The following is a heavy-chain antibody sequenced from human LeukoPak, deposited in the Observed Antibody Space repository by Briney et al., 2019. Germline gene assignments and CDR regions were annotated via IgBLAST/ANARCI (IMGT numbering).Heavy chain of an antibody. CDR3: AKDTTLKLLWFGELWSGMDV. V-gene: IGHV3-9*01. D-gene: IGHD3-10*01. Sequence: PGRSLRLSCAASGFTFDDYAMHWVRQAPGKGLEWVSGISWNSCSIGYADSVKGRFTISRDNAKNSLYLQMNSLRAEDTALYYCAKDTTLKLLWFGELWSGMDVWGQGTTVTVSS. CDR2: ISWNSCSI. CDR1: GFTFDDYA. J-gene: IGHJ6*02.